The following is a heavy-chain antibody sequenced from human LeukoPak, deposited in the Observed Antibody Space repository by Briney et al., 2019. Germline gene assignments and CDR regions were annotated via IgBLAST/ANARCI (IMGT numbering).Heavy chain of an antibody. D-gene: IGHD3-9*01. V-gene: IGHV2-5*01. CDR3: ARGPIFDY. J-gene: IGHJ4*02. Sequence: SGPTLVNPTQTLTLTCTFSGFSLSSSGVAVGWIRQPPGKALECLALIYWNDDKRYSPSLMSRLTITKDTSIHQVVLTMTNMDPMDTATYYCARGPIFDYWGQGTLVTVSS. CDR2: IYWNDDK. CDR1: GFSLSSSGVA.